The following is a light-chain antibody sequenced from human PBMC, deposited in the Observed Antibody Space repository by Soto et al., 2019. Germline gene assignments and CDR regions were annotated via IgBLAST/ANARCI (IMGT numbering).Light chain of an antibody. Sequence: EIVMTQSPATLSVSPGESATLSCRASQSVSSNLAWHQQKPGQAPRILMYDASTRATGISARFSGSGSGTEFTLTISSLQSEDFAVYYCQQYHNWPITFGQGTRLGLN. CDR3: QQYHNWPIT. CDR2: DAS. J-gene: IGKJ5*01. CDR1: QSVSSN. V-gene: IGKV3-15*01.